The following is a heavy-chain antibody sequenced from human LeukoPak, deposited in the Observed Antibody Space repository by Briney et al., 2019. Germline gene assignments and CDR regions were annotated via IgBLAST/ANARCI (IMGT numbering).Heavy chain of an antibody. CDR2: VYTSGST. Sequence: SETLSLTCTVSGDSISGDYWSWIRQPAGKGLEWIGRVYTSGSTSFNPSLKSRVTMSVDTSKNQFSLKLSSVTAADTAVYYCARERIHSSSWYRPSGYFDYWGQGTLVTVSS. CDR1: GDSISGDY. D-gene: IGHD6-13*01. CDR3: ARERIHSSSWYRPSGYFDY. J-gene: IGHJ4*02. V-gene: IGHV4-4*07.